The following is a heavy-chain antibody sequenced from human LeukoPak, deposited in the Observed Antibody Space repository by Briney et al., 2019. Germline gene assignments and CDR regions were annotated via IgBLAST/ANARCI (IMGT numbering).Heavy chain of an antibody. Sequence: ASVKVSCKASGYAFTTYYIHWVRQAPGQGLEWLGIINPSVGTSNYAQTFQGRVAMTRDTSTSTVYIELGSLRSEDTAVYYCARDRSGYDVFDYWGQGTPVTVS. CDR1: GYAFTTYY. V-gene: IGHV1-46*01. CDR3: ARDRSGYDVFDY. CDR2: INPSVGTS. J-gene: IGHJ4*02. D-gene: IGHD3-3*01.